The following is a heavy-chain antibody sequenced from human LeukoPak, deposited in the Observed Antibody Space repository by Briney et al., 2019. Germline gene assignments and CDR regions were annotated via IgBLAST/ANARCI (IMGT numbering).Heavy chain of an antibody. CDR1: GGSFSGYY. V-gene: IGHV4-34*01. CDR2: INHSGST. CDR3: ARGGYSGSYYGVYDY. Sequence: PSETLSLTCAVYGGSFSGYYWSWIRQPPGKGLEWIGEINHSGSTNYNPSLKSRVTISLDTSKNQFSLKLSSVTAADTAVYYCARGGYSGSYYGVYDYWGQGTLVTVSS. D-gene: IGHD1-26*01. J-gene: IGHJ4*02.